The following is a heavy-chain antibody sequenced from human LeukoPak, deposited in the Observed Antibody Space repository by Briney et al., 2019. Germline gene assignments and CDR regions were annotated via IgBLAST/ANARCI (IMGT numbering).Heavy chain of an antibody. CDR3: ARDLGSWFDP. CDR2: ISSSSSYI. D-gene: IGHD2-15*01. Sequence: GGSLRLSCAASGFTVSSNYMSWVRQAPGKGLEWVSSISSSSSYIYYADSVKGRFTISRDNAKNSLYLQMNSLRAEDTAVYYCARDLGSWFDPWGQGTLVTVSS. J-gene: IGHJ5*02. CDR1: GFTVSSNY. V-gene: IGHV3-21*01.